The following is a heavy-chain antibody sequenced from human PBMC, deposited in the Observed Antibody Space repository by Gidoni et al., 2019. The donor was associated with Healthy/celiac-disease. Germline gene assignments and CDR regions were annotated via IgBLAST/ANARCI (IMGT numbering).Heavy chain of an antibody. CDR2: IYYSGST. CDR3: ARQGAAGIYYYYYYGMDV. V-gene: IGHV4-39*01. Sequence: WIGSIYYSGSTYYNPSLKSRVTISVDTSKNQFSLKLSSVTAADTAVYYCARQGAAGIYYYYYYGMDVWGQGTTVTVSS. D-gene: IGHD6-13*01. J-gene: IGHJ6*02.